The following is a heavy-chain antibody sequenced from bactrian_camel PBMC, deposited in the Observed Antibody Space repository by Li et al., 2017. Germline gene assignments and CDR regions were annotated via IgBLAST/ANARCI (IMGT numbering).Heavy chain of an antibody. CDR1: GHSRGSNC. Sequence: HVQLVESGGGSVQAGGSLRLSCKVSGHSRGSNCVGWNRLPPGRAPAEREGVASIDSKGTTVYGDSVQGRFTISIDNAEKIWYLQMNSLKPEDTALYRCAYSWDVTAGQGLGAMTRPEFGYWGEGTQVTVS. CDR3: AYSWDVTAGQGLGAMTRPEFGY. J-gene: IGHJ6*01. CDR2: IDSKGTT. D-gene: IGHD3*01. V-gene: IGHV3S55*01.